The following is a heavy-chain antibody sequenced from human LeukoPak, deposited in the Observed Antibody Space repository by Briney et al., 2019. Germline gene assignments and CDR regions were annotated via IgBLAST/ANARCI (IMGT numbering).Heavy chain of an antibody. Sequence: PSETLSLTCTVSGGSIRSYYWSWIRQPPGKGLEWIGYIYYSGSTNYNPSLKSRVTISVDTSKNQFSLKLSSVTAADTAVYYCARATRAAANAFDIWGQGTMVTVSS. D-gene: IGHD6-13*01. V-gene: IGHV4-59*01. CDR1: GGSIRSYY. J-gene: IGHJ3*02. CDR2: IYYSGST. CDR3: ARATRAAANAFDI.